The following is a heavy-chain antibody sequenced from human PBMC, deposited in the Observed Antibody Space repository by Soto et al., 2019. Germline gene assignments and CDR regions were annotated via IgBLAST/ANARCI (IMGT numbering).Heavy chain of an antibody. D-gene: IGHD4-17*01. CDR2: IYPGDSNT. CDR1: GYSFTTYW. Sequence: GESLKISCKGSGYSFTTYWIGWVRQMPGKGLEWMGIIYPGDSNTRYSPSFQGQVTISADKSISTAYLQWNSLRASDTAMYYCARLFRCPSCYGERDAFDIWGQGTMVTVSS. CDR3: ARLFRCPSCYGERDAFDI. V-gene: IGHV5-51*01. J-gene: IGHJ3*02.